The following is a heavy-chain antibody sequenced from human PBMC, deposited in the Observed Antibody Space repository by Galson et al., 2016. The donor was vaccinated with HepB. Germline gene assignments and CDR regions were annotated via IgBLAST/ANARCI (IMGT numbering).Heavy chain of an antibody. CDR3: ARDFQP. CDR1: GFTFRSYS. V-gene: IGHV3-21*01. Sequence: SLRLSCAASGFTFRSYSMDWVRQAPGKGLEWVSSISTSSIYTYYADSVKGRFTISRDNAKNSLYLQMNSLIAEDTAVYYCARDFQPWGQGTLVTVSS. CDR2: ISTSSIYT. J-gene: IGHJ5*02.